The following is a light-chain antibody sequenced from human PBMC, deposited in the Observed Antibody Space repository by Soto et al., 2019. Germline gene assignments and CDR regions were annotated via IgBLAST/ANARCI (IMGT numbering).Light chain of an antibody. CDR2: GES. Sequence: EIVLTQSPGTLSLSPGDRATLSCRASQSVRRSQWAWYQQKPGQPPRLLIYGESGRAAGIPDRFSGSGSKTDFTLTISRLEPDDFAVYFCQQYDTSWTFGQGTKVEIK. CDR3: QQYDTSWT. V-gene: IGKV3-20*01. CDR1: QSVRRSQ. J-gene: IGKJ1*01.